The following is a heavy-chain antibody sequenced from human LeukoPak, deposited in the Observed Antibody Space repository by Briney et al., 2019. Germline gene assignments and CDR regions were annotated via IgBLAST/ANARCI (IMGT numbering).Heavy chain of an antibody. D-gene: IGHD3-10*01. J-gene: IGHJ4*02. CDR2: ISWNSGSI. CDR3: AKASGSYFSATPFDY. CDR1: GFTLEDYA. Sequence: GGTLRLSCAASGFTLEDYAMHWVRQAPGKGLGWVSGISWNSGSIGYADSVKGRFTISRDNAKNSLYLQMNSLRAEDTALYYCAKASGSYFSATPFDYWGQGTLVTVSS. V-gene: IGHV3-9*01.